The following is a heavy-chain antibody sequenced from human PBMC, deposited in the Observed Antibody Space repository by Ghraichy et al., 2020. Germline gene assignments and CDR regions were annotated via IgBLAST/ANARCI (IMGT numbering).Heavy chain of an antibody. V-gene: IGHV3-21*01. CDR1: GFTFSDYS. Sequence: GGSLRLSCAASGFTFSDYSMHWVRQAPGKGLEWVSSISSSGTYIYYADPVKGRFTVSRDNAKNLLYLLMNSLRAEDTALFYCARGGEATALYSWFDPWGQGTLVTVSS. CDR2: ISSSGTYI. D-gene: IGHD1-1*01. J-gene: IGHJ5*02. CDR3: ARGGEATALYSWFDP.